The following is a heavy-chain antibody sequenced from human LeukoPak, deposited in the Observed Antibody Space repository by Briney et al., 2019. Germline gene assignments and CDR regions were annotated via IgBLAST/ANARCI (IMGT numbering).Heavy chain of an antibody. CDR2: IKLDGSEK. J-gene: IGHJ4*02. D-gene: IGHD3-10*01. CDR1: GFTFSTYW. Sequence: GGSLRLSCAASGFTFSTYWMSWVRQAPGKGLEWVANIKLDGSEKYYVDSVKGRFTISRDNAKNSLYLQMNSLRAEDTAVYYCARDWDGSGPSIDYWGQGTLVTVSS. V-gene: IGHV3-7*01. CDR3: ARDWDGSGPSIDY.